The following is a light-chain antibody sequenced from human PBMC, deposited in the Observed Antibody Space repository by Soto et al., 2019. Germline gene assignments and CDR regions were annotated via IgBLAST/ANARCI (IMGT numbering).Light chain of an antibody. V-gene: IGKV3-15*01. CDR2: GAS. CDR1: HSVNNN. CDR3: QQYKDWPPA. Sequence: ETVVTQSPATLSVSPGEGATLSCRASHSVNNNLAWFQQKPGQAPRLLIYGASTRVTGVPARFSGTGSGTEFNLTISSLQSEDFATYCCQQYKDWPPAFGGGTKVDIK. J-gene: IGKJ4*01.